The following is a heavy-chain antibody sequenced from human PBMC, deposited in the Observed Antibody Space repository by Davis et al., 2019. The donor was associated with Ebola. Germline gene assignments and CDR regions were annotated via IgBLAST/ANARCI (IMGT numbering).Heavy chain of an antibody. Sequence: KVSCKGSGYSFTSYWIGWVRQMPGKGLEWMGIIYPGDSDTRYSPSFQGQVTISADKSISTAYLQWSSLKASDTAMYYCARFKSRSSGYLDYWGQGTLVTVSS. J-gene: IGHJ4*02. CDR2: IYPGDSDT. D-gene: IGHD3-22*01. V-gene: IGHV5-51*01. CDR1: GYSFTSYW. CDR3: ARFKSRSSGYLDY.